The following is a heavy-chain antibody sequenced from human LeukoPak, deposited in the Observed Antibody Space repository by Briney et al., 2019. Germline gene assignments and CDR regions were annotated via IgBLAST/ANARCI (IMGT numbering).Heavy chain of an antibody. J-gene: IGHJ6*02. CDR3: ARYDDYVPGYNYYGMDV. V-gene: IGHV4-30-4*01. CDR2: ISYSGST. D-gene: IGHD4-17*01. Sequence: SETLSLTCTVSGASISSGEVYWSWIRQPTGKGLEWIGYISYSGSTYYDPSLKSRVTISVDTSKNQFALKLTSVTAADTAVYYCARYDDYVPGYNYYGMDVWGQGTTVTVSS. CDR1: GASISSGEVY.